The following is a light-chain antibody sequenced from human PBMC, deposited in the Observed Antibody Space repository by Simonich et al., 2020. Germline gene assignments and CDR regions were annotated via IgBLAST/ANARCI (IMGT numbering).Light chain of an antibody. Sequence: QSALTQPASVSGSPGQSITLSCTGTSSDVGSYNLVSWYQQHPGKAPKRMIYDVSKRPSGVPDRFSGSKSGNTASLTISGLQAEDEADYYCCSYAGSYTLVFGGGTKLTVL. CDR2: DVS. CDR1: SSDVGSYNL. J-gene: IGLJ2*01. CDR3: CSYAGSYTLV. V-gene: IGLV2-11*01.